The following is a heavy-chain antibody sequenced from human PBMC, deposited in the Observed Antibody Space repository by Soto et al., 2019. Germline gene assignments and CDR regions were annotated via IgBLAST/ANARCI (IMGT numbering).Heavy chain of an antibody. J-gene: IGHJ4*02. V-gene: IGHV4-34*01. CDR3: ARRGKGGIVVVPAALRGGVFDY. CDR1: GGSFSGYY. CDR2: INHSGST. D-gene: IGHD2-2*01. Sequence: SETLSLTCAVDGGSFSGYYWSWIRQPPGKGLEWIGEINHSGSTNYNPSLKSRVTISVDTSKNQFSLKLSSVTAADTAVYYCARRGKGGIVVVPAALRGGVFDYWGQGTLVTSPQ.